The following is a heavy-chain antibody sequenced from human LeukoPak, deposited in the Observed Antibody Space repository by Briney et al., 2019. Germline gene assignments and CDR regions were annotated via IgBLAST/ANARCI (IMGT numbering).Heavy chain of an antibody. CDR1: GFTFSTYW. J-gene: IGHJ4*02. V-gene: IGHV3-74*01. D-gene: IGHD4-17*01. CDR3: ARGRYYLDS. CDR2: FNSDGRST. Sequence: GGSLRLSCAASGFTFSTYWMHWVRQAPGKGLVWVSRFNSDGRSTYYADSVKGRFTISRDNAKNTLYLQMNSLRAEDTAVYYCARGRYYLDSWGQGTLITVSS.